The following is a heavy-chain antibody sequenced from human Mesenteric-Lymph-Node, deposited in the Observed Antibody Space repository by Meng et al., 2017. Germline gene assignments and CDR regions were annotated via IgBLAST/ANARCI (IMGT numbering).Heavy chain of an antibody. J-gene: IGHJ4*02. CDR3: AKRLSASASYYLDF. Sequence: GESLKISCAASGFTFSDHYMHWVRQAPGKGLEWVARISYGGDVTNYADSVQGRFTITRDNSANTQYLDMNNLRAEDTAVYYCAKRLSASASYYLDFWGQGTLVTVSS. V-gene: IGHV3-23*01. D-gene: IGHD3-16*01. CDR1: GFTFSDHY. CDR2: ISYGGDVT.